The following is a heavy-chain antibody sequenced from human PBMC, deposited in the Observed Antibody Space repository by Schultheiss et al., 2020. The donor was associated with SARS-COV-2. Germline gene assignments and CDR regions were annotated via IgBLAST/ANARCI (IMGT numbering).Heavy chain of an antibody. CDR3: ARDGLNWFDP. Sequence: GESLKISCAASGFTFSSYGMHWVRQAPGKGLEWVAVIWYDGSNKYYADSVKGRFTISRDNSKNTLYLQMNSLRAEDTAVYYCARDGLNWFDPWGQGTLVTVSS. J-gene: IGHJ5*02. V-gene: IGHV3-33*01. CDR1: GFTFSSYG. CDR2: IWYDGSNK. D-gene: IGHD3-10*01.